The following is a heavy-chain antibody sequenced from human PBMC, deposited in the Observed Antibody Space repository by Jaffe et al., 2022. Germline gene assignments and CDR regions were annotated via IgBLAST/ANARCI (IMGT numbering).Heavy chain of an antibody. CDR2: IYYSGST. CDR3: AREGGSRAGVSRFDP. Sequence: QVQLQESGPGLVKPSETLSLTCTVSGGSISSYYWSWIRQPPGKGLEWIGYIYYSGSTNYNPSLKSRVTISVDTSKNQFSLKLSSVTAADTAVYYCAREGGSRAGVSRFDPWGQGTLVTVSS. D-gene: IGHD3-16*01. J-gene: IGHJ5*02. V-gene: IGHV4-59*01. CDR1: GGSISSYY.